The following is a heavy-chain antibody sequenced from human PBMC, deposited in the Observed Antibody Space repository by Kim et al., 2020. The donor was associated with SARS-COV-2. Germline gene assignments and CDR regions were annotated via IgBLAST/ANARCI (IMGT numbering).Heavy chain of an antibody. CDR2: ISGSGGST. J-gene: IGHJ6*02. CDR1: GFTFSSYA. Sequence: GGSLRLSCAASGFTFSSYAMSWVRQAPGKGLEWVSAISGSGGSTYYADSVKGRFTISRDNSKNTLYLQMNSLRAEDTAVYYCAKYRYAVTYYYYYGMDVWGQGTTVTVSS. CDR3: AKYRYAVTYYYYYGMDV. V-gene: IGHV3-23*01. D-gene: IGHD2-2*01.